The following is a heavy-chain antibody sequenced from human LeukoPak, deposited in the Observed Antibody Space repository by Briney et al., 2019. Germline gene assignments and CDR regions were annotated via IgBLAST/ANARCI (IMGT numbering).Heavy chain of an antibody. CDR1: GGSISSSNW. J-gene: IGHJ4*02. V-gene: IGHV4-4*02. CDR2: IYYSGST. D-gene: IGHD6-13*01. CDR3: ARVPRIAAAGMDY. Sequence: SGTLSLTCAVSGGSISSSNWWSWVRQPPGKGLELIGNIYYSGSTNYNPSLKSRVTISVDTSKNQFSLKLSSVTAADTAVYYCARVPRIAAAGMDYWGQGTLVTVSS.